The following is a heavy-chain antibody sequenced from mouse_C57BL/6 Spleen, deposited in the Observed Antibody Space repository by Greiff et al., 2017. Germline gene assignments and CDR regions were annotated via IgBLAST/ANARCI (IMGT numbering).Heavy chain of an antibody. Sequence: QVTLKVSGPGILQPSQTLSLTCSFSGFSLSTFGMGVGWIRPPSGQGLVWLAHIWWDDAKYSNPALKSRLTISKDTSNNQLFLKIAHEDTADTATYYGARIEGGYQWYFDVWGTGTTVTVSS. CDR3: ARIEGGYQWYFDV. V-gene: IGHV8-8*01. D-gene: IGHD2-2*01. CDR1: GFSLSTFGMG. CDR2: IWWDDAK. J-gene: IGHJ1*03.